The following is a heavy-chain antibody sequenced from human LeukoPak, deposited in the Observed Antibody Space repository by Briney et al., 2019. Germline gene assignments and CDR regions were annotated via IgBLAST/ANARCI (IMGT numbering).Heavy chain of an antibody. Sequence: SQTLSLTRTVSGGPISSGSYHGPWIRQPPGKGLEWIGYIYYSASTNYTPSLKSRVTMSVDTSKNQFSLKLSSVTAADTAVYYCARESHYYGMDAWGQGTPVTVSS. CDR2: IYYSAST. J-gene: IGHJ6*02. CDR3: ARESHYYGMDA. V-gene: IGHV4-61*01. CDR1: GGPISSGSYH.